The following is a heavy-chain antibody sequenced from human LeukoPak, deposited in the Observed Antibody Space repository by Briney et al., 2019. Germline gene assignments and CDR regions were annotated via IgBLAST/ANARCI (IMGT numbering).Heavy chain of an antibody. V-gene: IGHV3-23*01. J-gene: IGHJ4*02. CDR1: GFTFSNYA. CDR3: VQMAPYCGGDCYFDY. Sequence: GGSLRLSCAASGFTFSNYAMSWVREAPGKGLEWVSAISGGGFGTYYADSVKGRFTISRDNPKNTLYLLTNSLRAEDTAVYYCVQMAPYCGGDCYFDYWGQGTLVTVSS. D-gene: IGHD2-21*02. CDR2: ISGGGFGT.